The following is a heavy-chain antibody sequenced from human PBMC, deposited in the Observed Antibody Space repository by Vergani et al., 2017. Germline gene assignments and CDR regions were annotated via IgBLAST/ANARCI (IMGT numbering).Heavy chain of an antibody. V-gene: IGHV3-21*01. D-gene: IGHD2-2*01. Sequence: EVQLVESGGGLVKPGGSLRLSCAASGFTFSSYSMNWVRQAPGKGLEWVSSISSSSSYIYYADSVKGRFTISRDNAKNSLYLQMNSLRAEDTAVYYCAKTRPPIVVVPAAINLPPYFDYWGQGTLVTVSS. J-gene: IGHJ4*02. CDR3: AKTRPPIVVVPAAINLPPYFDY. CDR2: ISSSSSYI. CDR1: GFTFSSYS.